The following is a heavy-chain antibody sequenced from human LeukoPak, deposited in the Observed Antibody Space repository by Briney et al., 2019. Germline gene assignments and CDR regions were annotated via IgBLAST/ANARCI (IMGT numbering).Heavy chain of an antibody. Sequence: GESLKISCKGSGYSFTSYWIGWVRQMPGKGLEWMGISYPGDSGTRYSPSFQGQVTISADKSISTAYLQWSSLKASDTAMYYCARVRNSSRRYYYYYMDVWGKGTTVTVSS. CDR2: SYPGDSGT. V-gene: IGHV5-51*01. CDR1: GYSFTSYW. D-gene: IGHD6-13*01. J-gene: IGHJ6*03. CDR3: ARVRNSSRRYYYYYMDV.